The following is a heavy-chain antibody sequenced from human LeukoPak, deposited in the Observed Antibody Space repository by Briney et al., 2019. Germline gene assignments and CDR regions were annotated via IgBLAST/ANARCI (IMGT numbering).Heavy chain of an antibody. D-gene: IGHD3-22*01. V-gene: IGHV4-59*01. CDR2: IYYSGST. CDR3: ARLEDSSGPFDY. CDR1: GGSISSYY. J-gene: IGHJ4*02. Sequence: SETLSLTCTVSGGSISSYYWSWIRQPPGEGLEWIGYIYYSGSTNYNPSLKSRVTISVDTSKNQFSLKLSSVTAADTAVYYCARLEDSSGPFDYWGQGTLVTVSS.